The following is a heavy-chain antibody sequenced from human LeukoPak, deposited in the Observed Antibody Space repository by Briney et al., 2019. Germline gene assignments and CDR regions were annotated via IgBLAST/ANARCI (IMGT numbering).Heavy chain of an antibody. V-gene: IGHV4-4*07. CDR2: IYTRGST. CDR1: GGSISSYY. CDR3: ARWGYCSGGSCYRDLDAFDI. D-gene: IGHD2-15*01. J-gene: IGHJ3*02. Sequence: NPSETLSLTCTVSGGSISSYYWSWIRQPAGKGLEWIGRIYTRGSTNYNPSLKSRVTMSVDTSKNQFSLKLSSVTAADTAVYYCARWGYCSGGSCYRDLDAFDIWGQGTMVTVSS.